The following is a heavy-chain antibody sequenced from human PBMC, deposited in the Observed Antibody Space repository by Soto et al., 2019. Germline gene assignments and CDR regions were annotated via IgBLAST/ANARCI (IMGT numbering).Heavy chain of an antibody. D-gene: IGHD3-22*01. V-gene: IGHV4-31*03. CDR3: AKTTYYYDSSGPAGGLYFDY. CDR2: IYYSGST. CDR1: GGSISSGGYY. Sequence: SETLSLTCTVSGGSISSGGYYWGWIRQHPGKGLEWIGYIYYSGSTYYNPSLKSRVTISVDTSKNQFSLKLSSVTAADTAVYYCAKTTYYYDSSGPAGGLYFDYWGQGTLVTVSS. J-gene: IGHJ4*02.